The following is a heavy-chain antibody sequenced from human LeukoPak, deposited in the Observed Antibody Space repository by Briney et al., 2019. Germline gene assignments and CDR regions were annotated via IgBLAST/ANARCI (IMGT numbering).Heavy chain of an antibody. CDR2: INPNSGGT. D-gene: IGHD2-8*01. J-gene: IGHJ6*03. CDR3: ARDGEYCTNGVCYRDYYYYMDV. Sequence: ASVKVSCKASGYTFTGYYMHWVRQAPGQGLEWMGWINPNSGGTNYAQKFQGRVTMTRDTSISTAYMELSRLRSDDTAVYYCARDGEYCTNGVCYRDYYYYMDVWGKGTTVTVSS. CDR1: GYTFTGYY. V-gene: IGHV1-2*02.